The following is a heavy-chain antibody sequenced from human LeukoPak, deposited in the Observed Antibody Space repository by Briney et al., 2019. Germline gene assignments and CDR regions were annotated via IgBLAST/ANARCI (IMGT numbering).Heavy chain of an antibody. Sequence: SETLSLTCSVYGGSFSGYYWSWIRQPPGKGLEWIGEINHSGSTNYNPSLKSRVTISVDTSKNQFSLKLSSVTAADTAVYYCARPLYCSSTSCYDAFDIWGQGTMVIVSS. D-gene: IGHD2-2*01. CDR1: GGSFSGYY. J-gene: IGHJ3*02. CDR2: INHSGST. V-gene: IGHV4-34*01. CDR3: ARPLYCSSTSCYDAFDI.